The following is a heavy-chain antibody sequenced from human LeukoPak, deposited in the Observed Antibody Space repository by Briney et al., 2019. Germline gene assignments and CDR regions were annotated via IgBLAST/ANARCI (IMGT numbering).Heavy chain of an antibody. CDR3: ANYQPGYYFDY. CDR1: GFTFDSYA. J-gene: IGHJ4*02. CDR2: ITGTGGNQ. V-gene: IGHV3-23*01. Sequence: GGSLRLSCEGSGFTFDSYAMSWVRQSPGKGLEWVSAITGTGGNQYHADSVKDRFTISRDNSKNTLYLQMNSLRAEDTAVYYCANYQPGYYFDYWGQGTLVTVSS. D-gene: IGHD3-10*01.